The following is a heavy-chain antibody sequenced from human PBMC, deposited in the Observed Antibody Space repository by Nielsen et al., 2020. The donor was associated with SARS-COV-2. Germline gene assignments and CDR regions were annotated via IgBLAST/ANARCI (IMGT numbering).Heavy chain of an antibody. J-gene: IGHJ3*02. CDR1: GFTFSSYG. CDR3: ATGTLFDWSLRDAFDI. D-gene: IGHD3-9*01. V-gene: IGHV3-33*05. Sequence: GESLKISCAASGFTFSSYGMHWVRQAPGKGLEWVAVISYDGSNKYYADSVKGRFTISRDNSKNTLYLQMNSLRAEDTAVYYCATGTLFDWSLRDAFDIWGQGTMVTVSS. CDR2: ISYDGSNK.